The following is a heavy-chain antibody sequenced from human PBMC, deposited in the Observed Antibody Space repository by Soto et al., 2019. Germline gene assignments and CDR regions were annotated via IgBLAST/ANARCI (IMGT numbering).Heavy chain of an antibody. J-gene: IGHJ6*02. CDR1: GGSFSGYY. CDR2: INHSGST. D-gene: IGHD4-17*01. Sequence: SETLSLTCAVYGGSFSGYYWSWIRQPPGKGLEWVGEINHSGSTNYNPSLKSRVTISVDTSKNQFSLKLSSVTAADTAVYYCARGAGTTVTTDYSLSYYYGMDVWGQGTTVTVSS. CDR3: ARGAGTTVTTDYSLSYYYGMDV. V-gene: IGHV4-34*01.